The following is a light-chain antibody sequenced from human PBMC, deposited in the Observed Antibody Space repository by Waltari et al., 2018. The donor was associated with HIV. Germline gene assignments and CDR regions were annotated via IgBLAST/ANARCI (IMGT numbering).Light chain of an antibody. CDR2: ESS. CDR1: SSDVGGSNY. J-gene: IGLJ2*01. V-gene: IGLV2-8*01. CDR3: SSYAGSNNLV. Sequence: QSALTQPPSASGSPGQSVTISCTGTSSDVGGSNYVSWYQQHPGKAPNLMIDESSQRPPGVPDRFSGAKSGNTASLTVSGLQAEDEADYYCSSYAGSNNLVFGGGTKLTVL.